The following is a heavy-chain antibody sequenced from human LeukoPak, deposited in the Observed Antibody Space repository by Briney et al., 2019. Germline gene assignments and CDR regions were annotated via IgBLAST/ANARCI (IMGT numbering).Heavy chain of an antibody. CDR3: ARAGIAVAGRHYYYYYMDV. D-gene: IGHD6-19*01. J-gene: IGHJ6*03. Sequence: PSETLSLTCTVSGGSISSYYWSWIRQPAGKGLEWIGRIYTSGSTNYNPSLKSRVTMSVDTSKNQFSLKLSSVTAADTAVYYCARAGIAVAGRHYYYYYMDVWGKGTTVTISS. V-gene: IGHV4-4*07. CDR2: IYTSGST. CDR1: GGSISSYY.